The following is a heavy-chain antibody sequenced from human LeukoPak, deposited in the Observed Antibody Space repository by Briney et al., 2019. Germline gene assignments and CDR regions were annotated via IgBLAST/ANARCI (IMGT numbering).Heavy chain of an antibody. Sequence: GESLKISCKGSGYSFTSYWIGWVRQLPGKGLEWMGIIYPGDSDTRYSPSFQGQVTISADKSISTAYLQWSSLKASDTAMYYCARHGGWYYGSGTLDYWGQGTLVTVSS. V-gene: IGHV5-51*01. D-gene: IGHD3-10*01. CDR1: GYSFTSYW. J-gene: IGHJ4*02. CDR3: ARHGGWYYGSGTLDY. CDR2: IYPGDSDT.